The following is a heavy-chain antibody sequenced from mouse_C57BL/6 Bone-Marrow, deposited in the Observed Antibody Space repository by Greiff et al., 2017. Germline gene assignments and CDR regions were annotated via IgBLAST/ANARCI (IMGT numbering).Heavy chain of an antibody. CDR2: IDPSASYT. D-gene: IGHD1-1*01. CDR3: ARDNYYYGSSPAWFAY. J-gene: IGHJ3*01. Sequence: QVQLQQPGAELVKPGASVKLSCKASGYTFTSYWMQWVKQRPGQGLEWIGEIDPSASYTNYNQKFKGKATLTVDTSSSTAYMQLSSLTSEDSAVYYGARDNYYYGSSPAWFAYWGQGTLVTVSA. CDR1: GYTFTSYW. V-gene: IGHV1-50*01.